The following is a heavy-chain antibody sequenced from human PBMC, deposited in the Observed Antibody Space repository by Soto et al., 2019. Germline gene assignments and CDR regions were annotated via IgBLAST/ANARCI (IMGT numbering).Heavy chain of an antibody. CDR1: GFTFSSYS. CDR2: ISSSSSYI. CDR3: ARMGYNGNWFDP. J-gene: IGHJ5*02. V-gene: IGHV3-21*01. D-gene: IGHD5-18*01. Sequence: GGSLRLSCAASGFTFSSYSMNWVRQAPGKGLEWVSSISSSSSYIYYADSVKGRFTISRDNAKNSLYLQMNSLRAEDTAVYYCARMGYNGNWFDPWGQGTLVTVSS.